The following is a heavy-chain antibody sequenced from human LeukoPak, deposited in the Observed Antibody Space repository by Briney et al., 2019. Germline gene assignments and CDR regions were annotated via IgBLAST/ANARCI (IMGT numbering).Heavy chain of an antibody. Sequence: NPGGSLRLSCAASGFTFSSYSMNWVRQAPGKGLEWVSSIISSSSYIYYADSVKGRSTISRDNTKNSVFLQMNSLRAEDTAVYYCTRFRLTIFPPDAFDIWGLGTMVTVSS. V-gene: IGHV3-21*01. J-gene: IGHJ3*02. CDR1: GFTFSSYS. D-gene: IGHD3-3*01. CDR3: TRFRLTIFPPDAFDI. CDR2: IISSSSYI.